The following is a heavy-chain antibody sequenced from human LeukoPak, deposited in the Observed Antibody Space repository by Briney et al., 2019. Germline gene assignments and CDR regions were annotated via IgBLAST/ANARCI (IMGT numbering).Heavy chain of an antibody. CDR3: AKWEEQQLVSTRLFDY. V-gene: IGHV3-66*01. CDR2: IYSGGST. J-gene: IGHJ4*02. Sequence: GGSLRLSCAASGFTVSSNYMSWVRQAPGKGLEWVSVIYSGGSTYYADSVKGRFTISRDNSKNTLYLQMNSLRAEDTAVYYCAKWEEQQLVSTRLFDYWGQGTLVTVSS. CDR1: GFTVSSNY. D-gene: IGHD6-13*01.